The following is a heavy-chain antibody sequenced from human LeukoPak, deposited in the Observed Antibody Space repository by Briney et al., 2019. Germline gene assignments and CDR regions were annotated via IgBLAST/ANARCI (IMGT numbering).Heavy chain of an antibody. Sequence: PGGSLRLSCAASGFTFSSYGMHWVRQAPGKGLEWVAVIWYDGSNKYYADSVKGRFTISRDNSKNTLYLQMNSLRAEDTAVYYCAGGAAWLHDYYYGMDVWDQGTTVTVSS. J-gene: IGHJ6*02. CDR2: IWYDGSNK. V-gene: IGHV3-33*01. CDR1: GFTFSSYG. CDR3: AGGAAWLHDYYYGMDV. D-gene: IGHD5-12*01.